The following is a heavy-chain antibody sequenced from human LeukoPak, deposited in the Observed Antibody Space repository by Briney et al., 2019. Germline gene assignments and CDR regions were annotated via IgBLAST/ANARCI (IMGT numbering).Heavy chain of an antibody. D-gene: IGHD3-3*01. V-gene: IGHV1-24*01. CDR3: AIFGVHHDAFDI. J-gene: IGHJ3*02. CDR2: FDPEDGET. Sequence: ASVKVSCKVSGYTLTELSMHWVRQAPGKGLEWMGGFDPEDGETIYAQKFQGRVTMTEDTSTDTAYMELSSLRSEDTAVYYCAIFGVHHDAFDIWGQGTMVTVSS. CDR1: GYTLTELS.